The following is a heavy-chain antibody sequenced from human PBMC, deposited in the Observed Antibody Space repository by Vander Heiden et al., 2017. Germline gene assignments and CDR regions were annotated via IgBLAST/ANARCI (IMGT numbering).Heavy chain of an antibody. CDR1: GCTYDDYA. J-gene: IGHJ6*02. D-gene: IGHD4-17*01. CDR3: AKDMVTTTPGGMDV. CDR2: ISWNSGSI. V-gene: IGHV3-9*01. Sequence: EVQLVESGGGWAETGRARRISCEANGCTYDDYAMHWVRQAPGKGLEWVSGISWNSGSISYADSVKGRFTISRDNAKNSLYLQMNSMIAEDTALYYCAKDMVTTTPGGMDVWVQGTTVTVSS.